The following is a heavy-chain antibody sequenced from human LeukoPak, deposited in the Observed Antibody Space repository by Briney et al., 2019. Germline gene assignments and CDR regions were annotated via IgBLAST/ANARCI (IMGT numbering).Heavy chain of an antibody. CDR1: GFTFSSYA. CDR2: IWYDGSNK. Sequence: GGSLRLSCAASGFTFSSYAMSWVRQAPGKGLEWVVVIWYDGSNKYYADSVKGRFTISRDNSKNTLYLQMNSLRAEDTAVYYCARDIYDFWSGYPNWFDPWGQGTLVTVSS. CDR3: ARDIYDFWSGYPNWFDP. J-gene: IGHJ5*02. V-gene: IGHV3-33*08. D-gene: IGHD3-3*01.